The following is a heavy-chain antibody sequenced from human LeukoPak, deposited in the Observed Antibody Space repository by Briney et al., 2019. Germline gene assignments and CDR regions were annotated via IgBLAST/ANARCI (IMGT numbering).Heavy chain of an antibody. CDR3: AKGGRGSYYPFDY. D-gene: IGHD1-26*01. Sequence: GGSLRPSCAASGFTFDDYTMHWVRQAPGKGLEWVSLISWDGGSTYYADSVKGRFTISRDNSKNPLYLQMNSLRTEDTALYYCAKGGRGSYYPFDYWGQGTLVTVSS. CDR1: GFTFDDYT. J-gene: IGHJ4*02. CDR2: ISWDGGST. V-gene: IGHV3-43*01.